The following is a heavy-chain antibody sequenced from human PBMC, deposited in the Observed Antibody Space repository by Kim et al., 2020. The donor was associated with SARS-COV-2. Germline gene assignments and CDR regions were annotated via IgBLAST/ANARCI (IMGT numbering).Heavy chain of an antibody. Sequence: GGSLRLSCTASGFTFGDYAMSWVRQAPGKGLEWVGFIRSKAYGGTTEYAASVKGRFTISRDDTKSIAYLQMNSLKTEDTAVYYCTRDAARKFDYWGQGTLVTVSS. CDR1: GFTFGDYA. CDR3: TRDAARKFDY. J-gene: IGHJ4*02. V-gene: IGHV3-49*04. D-gene: IGHD6-6*01. CDR2: IRSKAYGGTT.